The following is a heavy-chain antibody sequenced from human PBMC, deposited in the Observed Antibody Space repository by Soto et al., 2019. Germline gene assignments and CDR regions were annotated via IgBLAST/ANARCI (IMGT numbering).Heavy chain of an antibody. CDR1: GGSFSGYY. CDR2: IYYSGST. J-gene: IGHJ4*02. CDR3: ARHYXLSLFGVVSQIYYFDY. D-gene: IGHD3-3*01. V-gene: IGHV4-34*01. Sequence: PSETLSLTCAVYGGSFSGYYWSWIRQPPGKGLEWIGSIYYSGSTYYNPSLKSRVTISVDTSKNQFSLKLSSVTAADTAVYYCARHYXLSLFGVVSQIYYFDYWGQGTLVTVSS.